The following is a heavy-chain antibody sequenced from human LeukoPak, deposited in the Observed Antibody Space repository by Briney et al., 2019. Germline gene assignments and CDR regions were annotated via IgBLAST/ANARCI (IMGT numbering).Heavy chain of an antibody. CDR2: IKQDGSEK. J-gene: IGHJ4*02. Sequence: GGSLRLSCAASGFTFSSYWMSWVRQAPGKGLEWVANIKQDGSEKYYVDSVKGRFTISRDNAKNSLYLQMNSLRAEDTAVYYCARDLGYSSGRGFDYWGQGTLVTVSS. CDR1: GFTFSSYW. D-gene: IGHD6-19*01. CDR3: ARDLGYSSGRGFDY. V-gene: IGHV3-7*01.